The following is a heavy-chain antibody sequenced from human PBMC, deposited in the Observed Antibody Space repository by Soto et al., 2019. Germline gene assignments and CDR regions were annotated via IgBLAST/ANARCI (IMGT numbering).Heavy chain of an antibody. Sequence: EVPLLESGGGLVQPGGSLRLSCLASGFTFSSYAMTWVRQAPGKGLYWVSAINGDGGRIYYTDSVEGRFTISRDNSKYTLYLQMNSLGPEDTALYYCARGTGYNYFGYWGPGALVTVSS. D-gene: IGHD3-9*01. CDR3: ARGTGYNYFGY. CDR2: INGDGGRI. V-gene: IGHV3-23*01. CDR1: GFTFSSYA. J-gene: IGHJ4*02.